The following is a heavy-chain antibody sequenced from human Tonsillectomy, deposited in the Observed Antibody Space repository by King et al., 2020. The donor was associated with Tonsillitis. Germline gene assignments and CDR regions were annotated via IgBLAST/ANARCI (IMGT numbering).Heavy chain of an antibody. J-gene: IGHJ6*02. CDR2: ISSSSSYI. D-gene: IGHD3-22*01. CDR3: ARKYFSGSSGYRDDNCDMDV. V-gene: IGHV3-21*01. CDR1: GFTFSSYS. Sequence: VQLVESGGGLVKPGGSLRLSCAASGFTFSSYSMNWVRQAPGKGLEWVSSISSSSSYIYYADSVKGRFTISRDNAKNSLYLQMNSLRAEDTAVYYCARKYFSGSSGYRDDNCDMDVWGRGTTVTVSS.